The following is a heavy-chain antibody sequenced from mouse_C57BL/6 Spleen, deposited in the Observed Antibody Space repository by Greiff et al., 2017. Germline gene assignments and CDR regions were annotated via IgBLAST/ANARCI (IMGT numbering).Heavy chain of an antibody. D-gene: IGHD2-2*01. V-gene: IGHV1-64*01. CDR1: GYTFTSYW. Sequence: VQLQQSGAELVKPGASVKLSCKASGYTFTSYWMHWVKQRPGQGLEWIGKIHPNSGSTNYNEKFKSKATLTVDKSSSTAYMQLSSLTSEDSAVSYCARWGVTRFAYWGQGTTLTVSS. J-gene: IGHJ2*01. CDR2: IHPNSGST. CDR3: ARWGVTRFAY.